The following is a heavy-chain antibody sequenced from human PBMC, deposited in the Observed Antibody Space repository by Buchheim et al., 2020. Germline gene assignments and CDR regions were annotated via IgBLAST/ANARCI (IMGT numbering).Heavy chain of an antibody. J-gene: IGHJ4*02. V-gene: IGHV1-46*01. CDR1: GYTFTNYY. Sequence: QVQLVQSGAEVKKPGASVKVSCKASGYTFTNYYMHWVRQAPGQGLEWLGMINPDGGSTNYAQKFQGRVTMTRDTSPSTVYMELSSLRSEDTAVYSCAREGYSSSWGGYWGQGTL. CDR3: AREGYSSSWGGY. CDR2: INPDGGST. D-gene: IGHD6-13*01.